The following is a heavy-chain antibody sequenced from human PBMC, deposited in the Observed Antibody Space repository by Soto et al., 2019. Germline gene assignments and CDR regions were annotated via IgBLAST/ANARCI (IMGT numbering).Heavy chain of an antibody. CDR1: GDSVSSNSAA. Sequence: SQTLSLTCAISGDSVSSNSAAWNWIRQSPSRGLEWLGRTYYRSKWYNDYAVSVKSRITINPDTSKNQFSLQLNSVTPEDTAVYYCARGGGSSSWSSDSYYFDYWGQGTLVTVSS. V-gene: IGHV6-1*01. D-gene: IGHD6-13*01. CDR2: TYYRSKWYN. CDR3: ARGGGSSSWSSDSYYFDY. J-gene: IGHJ4*02.